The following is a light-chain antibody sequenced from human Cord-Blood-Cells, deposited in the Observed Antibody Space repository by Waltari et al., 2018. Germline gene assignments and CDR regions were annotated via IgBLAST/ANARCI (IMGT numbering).Light chain of an antibody. CDR2: QDS. CDR3: QAWDSSTVV. J-gene: IGLJ2*01. CDR1: KWGDKY. Sequence: SYELTQPPSVSVSPGQTASITCAGDKWGDKYACWYQQKPGLSPVLVIYQDSKPPSGIPERFSGSNSGNTATLTISGTQAMDEADYYCQAWDSSTVVFGGGTKLTVL. V-gene: IGLV3-1*01.